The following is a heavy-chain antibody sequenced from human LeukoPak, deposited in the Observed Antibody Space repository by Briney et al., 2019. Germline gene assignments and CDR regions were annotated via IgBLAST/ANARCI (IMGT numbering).Heavy chain of an antibody. V-gene: IGHV3-11*05. CDR1: GFTFSDYY. CDR3: ARAGFTGFQNWFDP. Sequence: PGGSLRLSCSASGFTFSDYYMNWIRQAPGKGLEWVSYISPTSTYTKFADSVKGRFTISRDNAKNSVYLQINSLRAEDTAVYYCARAGFTGFQNWFDPWGQGTLVTVSS. CDR2: ISPTSTYT. D-gene: IGHD5-12*01. J-gene: IGHJ5*02.